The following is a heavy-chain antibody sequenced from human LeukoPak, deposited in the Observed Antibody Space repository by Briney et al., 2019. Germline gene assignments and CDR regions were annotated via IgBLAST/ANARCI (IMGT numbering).Heavy chain of an antibody. CDR2: IHYSGFS. J-gene: IGHJ1*01. CDR1: GGSISSSSYY. V-gene: IGHV4-61*01. CDR3: ARDLHGGNSGLGY. D-gene: IGHD4-23*01. Sequence: SETLSLTCTVSGGSISSSSYYWGWIRQPPGKGLEWIGYIHYSGFSNYNPSLKSRVTISVDTSKNQFSLKLSFVTAADTAVYYCARDLHGGNSGLGYWGQGTLVTVSS.